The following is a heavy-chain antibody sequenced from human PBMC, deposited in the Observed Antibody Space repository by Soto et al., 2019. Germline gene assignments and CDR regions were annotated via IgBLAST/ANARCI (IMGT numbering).Heavy chain of an antibody. CDR3: GRERGCPDTCCGGDCYPCDFGY. CDR1: GFTFSSYA. Sequence: QVQLVESGGGVVQPGRSLRLSCAASGFTFSSYAMHWVRQAPGKGLEWVAVISYDGSNKYYGDSVKGRFTISRDNSKHRRYRERHSLRAEDTAVYYSGRERGCPDTCCGGDCYPCDFGYWGQGTLVTV. V-gene: IGHV3-30-3*01. D-gene: IGHD2-21*02. CDR2: ISYDGSNK. J-gene: IGHJ4*02.